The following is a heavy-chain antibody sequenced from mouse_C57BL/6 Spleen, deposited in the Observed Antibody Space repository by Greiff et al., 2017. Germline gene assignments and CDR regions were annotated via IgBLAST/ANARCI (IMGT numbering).Heavy chain of an antibody. CDR3: ARSRGRYYGSSWGDY. V-gene: IGHV1-53*01. CDR2: INPSNGGT. Sequence: QVQLQQSGTELVKPGASVKLSCKASGYTFTSYWMHWVKQRPGQGLEWIGNINPSNGGTNYNEKFKSKATLTVDKSSSTAYMQLSSLTSEDSAVYYCARSRGRYYGSSWGDYWGQGTTLTVSS. J-gene: IGHJ2*01. CDR1: GYTFTSYW. D-gene: IGHD1-1*01.